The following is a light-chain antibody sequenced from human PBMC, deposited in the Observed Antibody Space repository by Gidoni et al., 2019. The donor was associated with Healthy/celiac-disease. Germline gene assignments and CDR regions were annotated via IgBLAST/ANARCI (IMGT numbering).Light chain of an antibody. J-gene: IGKJ4*01. CDR3: QQYNNWPPLT. Sequence: EIVMTQSPATLSVSPGERATLSCRASQSVSSNLAGYQQKPGQAPRLLIYGASTRATGIPARCSGSGSGREFTLTISSLQSEDFAVDYCQQYNNWPPLTFGGGTKVEIK. V-gene: IGKV3-15*01. CDR2: GAS. CDR1: QSVSSN.